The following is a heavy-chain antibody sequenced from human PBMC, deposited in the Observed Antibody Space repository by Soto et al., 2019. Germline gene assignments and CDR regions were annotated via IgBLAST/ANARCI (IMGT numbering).Heavy chain of an antibody. Sequence: EVQLVESGGGLVKPGGSLRLSCAASGFTFSNAWMNWVRQAPGKGLEWVGRIKSKTDGGTTDYAAPVKGRFTISRDDSNNTLYLQMNSLKTEDTAVYYCTTDTAAAIPVGRDRFDPWGQGTLVTVSS. CDR1: GFTFSNAW. D-gene: IGHD2-2*02. CDR3: TTDTAAAIPVGRDRFDP. V-gene: IGHV3-15*07. J-gene: IGHJ5*02. CDR2: IKSKTDGGTT.